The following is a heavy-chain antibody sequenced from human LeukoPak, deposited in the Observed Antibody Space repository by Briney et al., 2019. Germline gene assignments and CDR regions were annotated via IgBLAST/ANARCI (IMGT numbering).Heavy chain of an antibody. CDR1: GGTFSSYA. Sequence: ASVKVSCKASGGTFSSYAISWVRQGPGQGLEWMGGIIPIFGTANYAQKFQGRVTITADESTSTAYMELSSLRSEDTAVYYCAREFGPYISSLDYWGQGTLVTVSS. J-gene: IGHJ4*02. CDR3: AREFGPYISSLDY. CDR2: IIPIFGTA. D-gene: IGHD6-13*01. V-gene: IGHV1-69*01.